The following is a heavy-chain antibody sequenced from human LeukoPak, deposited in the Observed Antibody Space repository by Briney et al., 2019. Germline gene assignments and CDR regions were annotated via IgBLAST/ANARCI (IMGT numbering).Heavy chain of an antibody. V-gene: IGHV4-59*01. D-gene: IGHD6-19*01. Sequence: SETLSLTCTVPGGSISSYYWSWIRQPPGKGLEWIGYIYYSGSTNYNPSLKSRVTISVDTSKNQFSLKLSSVTAADTAVYYCARDHRYSSGWYRFDYWGQGTLVTVSS. CDR1: GGSISSYY. CDR2: IYYSGST. CDR3: ARDHRYSSGWYRFDY. J-gene: IGHJ4*02.